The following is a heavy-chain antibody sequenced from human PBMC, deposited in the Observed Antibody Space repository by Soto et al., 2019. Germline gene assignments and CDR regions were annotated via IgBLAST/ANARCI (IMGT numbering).Heavy chain of an antibody. CDR3: AKDTQTGTIVVAPGDY. D-gene: IGHD3-22*01. CDR1: GFTFSSYA. CDR2: ISGSGGST. V-gene: IGHV3-23*01. Sequence: GGSLRLSCAASGFTFSSYAISWGRQAPGKGLEWVSAISGSGGSTYYADSVKGRFTISRDNSKNTLYLQMNSLRAEDTAVYYCAKDTQTGTIVVAPGDYWGQGTLVTVSS. J-gene: IGHJ4*02.